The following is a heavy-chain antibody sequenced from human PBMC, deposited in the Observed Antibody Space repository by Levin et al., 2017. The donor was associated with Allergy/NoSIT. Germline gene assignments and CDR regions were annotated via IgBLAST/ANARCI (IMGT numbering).Heavy chain of an antibody. J-gene: IGHJ4*02. CDR2: IWHDGSYK. V-gene: IGHV3-33*01. CDR3: ARAYYGSGGHYNLIDY. Sequence: GGSLRLSCAASGFTFSNSGMHWVRQAPGKGLEWVALIWHDGSYKYYADSVKGRFTITRDNSKNTLYLQMSSLRAEDTAVYYCARAYYGSGGHYNLIDYWGQGTLVTVSS. CDR1: GFTFSNSG. D-gene: IGHD3-10*01.